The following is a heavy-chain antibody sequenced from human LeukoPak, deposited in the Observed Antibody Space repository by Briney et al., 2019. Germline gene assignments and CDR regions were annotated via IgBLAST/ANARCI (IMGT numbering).Heavy chain of an antibody. CDR2: IYTSGNT. CDR3: ARGVAPTATSTYYYYMDV. CDR1: GGSISSYY. D-gene: IGHD4-11*01. J-gene: IGHJ6*03. Sequence: SETLSLTCTVSGGSISSYYWNWIRQPAGKGLEWIGRIYTSGNTNYNPSLKSRVTMSVDMSKNQFSLKLSSVTAADTAVYYCARGVAPTATSTYYYYMDVWGKGTTVTVSS. V-gene: IGHV4-4*07.